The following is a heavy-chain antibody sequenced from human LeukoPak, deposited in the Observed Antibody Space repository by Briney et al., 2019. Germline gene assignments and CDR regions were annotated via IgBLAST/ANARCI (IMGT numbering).Heavy chain of an antibody. J-gene: IGHJ4*02. CDR2: ISGSGGST. D-gene: IGHD5-18*01. CDR1: GFTFSSYA. Sequence: HPGGSLRLSCAASGFTFSSYAMSWVRQAPGKGLEWVSAISGSGGSTYYADSVKGRFTISRDNSKNTLYLQMNSLRAEDTAVYYCAKVRGGDTAMVNDRNYFDYWGQGTLVTVSS. CDR3: AKVRGGDTAMVNDRNYFDY. V-gene: IGHV3-23*01.